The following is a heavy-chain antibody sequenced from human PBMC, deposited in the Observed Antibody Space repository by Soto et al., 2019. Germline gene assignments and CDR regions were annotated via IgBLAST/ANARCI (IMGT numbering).Heavy chain of an antibody. CDR2: IYFRGNT. D-gene: IGHD3-22*01. CDR1: GDSISRIDYY. Sequence: PSETLSLTCSVSGDSISRIDYYWTWIRQHPEKGLEWIGNIYFRGNTYYSPSLESRLTISVDTSKNQFSLKLTSVTAADTAVYCCAREGGSYDSGGYLIRGAFDIWGQGTMVTVSS. CDR3: AREGGSYDSGGYLIRGAFDI. V-gene: IGHV4-31*03. J-gene: IGHJ3*02.